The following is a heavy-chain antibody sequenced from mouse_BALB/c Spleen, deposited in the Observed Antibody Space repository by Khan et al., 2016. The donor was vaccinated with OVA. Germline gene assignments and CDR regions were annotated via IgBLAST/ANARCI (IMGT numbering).Heavy chain of an antibody. CDR1: GYTFTDYS. CDR2: ISTDSVNT. Sequence: QTQLVQSGPELVRPGVSVKISCKGSGYTFTDYSMHWVKQSHAKSLEWIGVISTDSVNTNYNQKFKGKATLTVDKSSSTAYMELARMTSEDSAIYYCAIRDYFVYWGQGTTLTVSS. CDR3: AIRDYFVY. J-gene: IGHJ2*01. V-gene: IGHV1S137*01.